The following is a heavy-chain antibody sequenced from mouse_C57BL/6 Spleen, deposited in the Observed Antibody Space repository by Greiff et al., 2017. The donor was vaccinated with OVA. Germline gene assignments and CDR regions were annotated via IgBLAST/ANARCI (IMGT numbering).Heavy chain of an antibody. J-gene: IGHJ3*01. D-gene: IGHD2-4*01. Sequence: VQLQQSGAELVKPGASVKISCKASGYAFSSYWMNWVKQRPGEGLEWIGQIYPGDGDTNYNGKFKGKATLTADKSSSTAYMQLSSLTSEDSAVYFCASEGYDYDSWFAYGGQGTLVTVSA. CDR1: GYAFSSYW. CDR3: ASEGYDYDSWFAY. V-gene: IGHV1-80*01. CDR2: IYPGDGDT.